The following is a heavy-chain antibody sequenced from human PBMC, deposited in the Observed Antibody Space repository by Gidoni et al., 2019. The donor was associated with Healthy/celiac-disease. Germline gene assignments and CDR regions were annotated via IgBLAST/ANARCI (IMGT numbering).Heavy chain of an antibody. V-gene: IGHV3-21*01. CDR2: ISSSSSYI. D-gene: IGHD6-13*01. CDR3: ARDGIGAGFDY. Sequence: EVQLVEAGGGLVKPGGSLRLSRAASGVTFSSYGMDWVRQAPGKGLECVSSISSSSSYIYYADSVKGRFTISRDNAKNSLYLQMNSLRAEDTAVYYCARDGIGAGFDYWGQGTLVTVSS. J-gene: IGHJ4*02. CDR1: GVTFSSYG.